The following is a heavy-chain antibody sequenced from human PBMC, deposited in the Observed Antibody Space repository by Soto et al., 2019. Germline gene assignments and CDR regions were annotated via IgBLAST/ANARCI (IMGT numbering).Heavy chain of an antibody. CDR1: GGSISSYY. J-gene: IGHJ5*02. CDR3: ARDQSSSWYWWFDP. D-gene: IGHD6-13*01. Sequence: ETLSLTCTVSGGSISSYYWSWIRQPPGKGLEWIGYIYYSGSTNYNPSLKSRVTISVDTSKNQFSLKLSSVTAADTAVYYCARDQSSSWYWWFDPWGQGTLVTVSS. CDR2: IYYSGST. V-gene: IGHV4-59*01.